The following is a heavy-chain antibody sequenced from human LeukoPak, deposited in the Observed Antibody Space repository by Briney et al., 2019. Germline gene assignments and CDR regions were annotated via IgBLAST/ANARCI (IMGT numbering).Heavy chain of an antibody. Sequence: PGRSLRLSCAASGFTFDDYAMHWVRHAPGKGLEWVSGISWNSGSIGYADSVKGRFTISRDNAKNSLYLQMNSLRAEDTALYYCAKDRVSSIAVAGYNWFDPWGQGTLVTVSS. V-gene: IGHV3-9*01. D-gene: IGHD6-19*01. CDR3: AKDRVSSIAVAGYNWFDP. CDR1: GFTFDDYA. CDR2: ISWNSGSI. J-gene: IGHJ5*02.